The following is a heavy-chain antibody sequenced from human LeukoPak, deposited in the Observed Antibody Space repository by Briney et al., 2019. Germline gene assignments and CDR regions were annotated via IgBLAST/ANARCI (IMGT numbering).Heavy chain of an antibody. CDR2: IYDNGRT. V-gene: IGHV4-59*08. CDR3: ARRGLSAAFDP. J-gene: IGHJ5*02. Sequence: SETLSLTCTVSGVSIRSYYWNWIRQPPGKGPEWIGCIYDNGRTNYNPSLMSRVTISRDTSKNQFSLRLSSVTAADTAMYYCARRGLSAAFDPWGQGTLVTVSS. CDR1: GVSIRSYY. D-gene: IGHD4/OR15-4a*01.